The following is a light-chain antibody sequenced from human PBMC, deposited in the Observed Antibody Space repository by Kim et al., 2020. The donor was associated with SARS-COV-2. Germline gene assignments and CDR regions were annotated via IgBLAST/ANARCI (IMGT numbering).Light chain of an antibody. CDR1: QSVASD. Sequence: RGGRAALPCRAGQSVASDLAWYQQKPGQAPRLLIYGASTRASGVPARFSGSGSVTEFTLTISSLQSEDFAVYYCQQFNNWPPLSFGPGTKVEIK. J-gene: IGKJ4*01. CDR2: GAS. CDR3: QQFNNWPPLS. V-gene: IGKV3-15*01.